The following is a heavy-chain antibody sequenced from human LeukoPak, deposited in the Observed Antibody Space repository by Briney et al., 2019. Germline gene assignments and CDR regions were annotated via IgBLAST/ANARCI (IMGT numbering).Heavy chain of an antibody. CDR3: ARLGDYHGY. D-gene: IGHD4-17*01. J-gene: IGHJ4*02. CDR1: GYTFTNYG. Sequence: ASVKVSCKASGYTFTNYGINWVRQAPGQGLEWMGYISAYNGNTNYAQKFQGRVTMTRNTSISTAYMELSSLRSEDTAVYYCARLGDYHGYWGQGTLVTVSS. CDR2: ISAYNGNT. V-gene: IGHV1-18*01.